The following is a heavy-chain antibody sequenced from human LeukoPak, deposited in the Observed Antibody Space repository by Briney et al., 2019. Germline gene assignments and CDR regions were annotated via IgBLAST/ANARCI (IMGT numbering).Heavy chain of an antibody. D-gene: IGHD3-10*01. V-gene: IGHV3-23*01. CDR2: ISGSGGST. Sequence: PGGSLRLSCAASGFTFSSYAMSWVRQAPGKGLEWVSAISGSGGSTYYADSVKGRFTISRDSSKNTLYLQMNSLRAEDTAVYYCAKDAPLYLWFGELEKGNFDYWGQGTLVTVSS. CDR3: AKDAPLYLWFGELEKGNFDY. J-gene: IGHJ4*02. CDR1: GFTFSSYA.